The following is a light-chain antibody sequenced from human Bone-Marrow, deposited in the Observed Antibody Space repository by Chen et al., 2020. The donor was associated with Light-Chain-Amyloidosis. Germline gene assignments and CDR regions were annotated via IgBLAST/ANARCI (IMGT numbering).Light chain of an antibody. CDR2: DDS. CDR1: NIGSTS. Sequence: SYVLTQPSSVSVPPGPTATIACGGNNIGSTSVHWYQQTPGQAPLLVVYDDSDRPSGIPGRLSGSNSGNTATLTISRVEAGDEADYYCQVWDRSSDRPVFGGGTKLTVL. J-gene: IGLJ3*02. CDR3: QVWDRSSDRPV. V-gene: IGLV3-21*02.